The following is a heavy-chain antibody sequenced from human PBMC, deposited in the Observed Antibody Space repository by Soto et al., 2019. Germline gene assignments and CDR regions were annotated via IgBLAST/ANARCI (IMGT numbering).Heavy chain of an antibody. CDR2: ISWNSGSI. CDR1: GFTFDDYA. Sequence: EVQLVESGGGLVQPGRSLRLSCAASGFTFDDYAMHWVRQAPGKGLEWVSGISWNSGSIGYADSVKGRFTISRDNAKNSLYLQMNSLRAEDTALYYCARAGQRYMGVVYHYYMDVWGKGTTVTVSS. J-gene: IGHJ6*03. CDR3: ARAGQRYMGVVYHYYMDV. V-gene: IGHV3-9*01. D-gene: IGHD3-10*01.